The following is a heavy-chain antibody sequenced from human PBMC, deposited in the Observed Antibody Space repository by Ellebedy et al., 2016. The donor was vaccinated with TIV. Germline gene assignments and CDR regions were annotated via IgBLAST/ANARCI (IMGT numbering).Heavy chain of an antibody. J-gene: IGHJ4*02. CDR2: ISGSGGST. CDR3: AKGSETAPRVYDY. D-gene: IGHD2-21*02. Sequence: GESLKISCAASGFTFSSYAMSWVRQAPGKGLEWVSAISGSGGSTYYADSVKGRFTISRDNSKKTLYLQMYSLRDADTAVYYCAKGSETAPRVYDYWGQGTLVTVSS. CDR1: GFTFSSYA. V-gene: IGHV3-23*01.